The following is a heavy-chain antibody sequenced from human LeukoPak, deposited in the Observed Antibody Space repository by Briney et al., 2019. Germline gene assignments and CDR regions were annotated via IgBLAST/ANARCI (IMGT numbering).Heavy chain of an antibody. CDR2: IYYTGRT. CDR3: ARAGYYYDSMGET. Sequence: PSETLSLTCTVSGDSISSSTYYYWGWFRQPPGEGLEWIGSIYYTGRTFYNPSLESRVTISVDTSKSQFSLNLTSVTAADTAVYYCARAGYYYDSMGETWGQGIPVTVSS. CDR1: GDSISSSTYYY. J-gene: IGHJ5*02. V-gene: IGHV4-39*07. D-gene: IGHD3-22*01.